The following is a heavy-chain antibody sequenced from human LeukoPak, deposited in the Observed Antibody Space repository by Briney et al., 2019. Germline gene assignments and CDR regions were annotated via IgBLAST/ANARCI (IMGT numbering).Heavy chain of an antibody. Sequence: GGSLRLSCAASGFTFSSYAMSWVRQAPGKGLEWVSAISGSGGSTYYADSVKGRFTISRDNAKNSLYLQMNSLRAEDTAVYYCARDYDSLNWFDPWGQGTLVTVSS. D-gene: IGHD3-3*01. V-gene: IGHV3-23*01. CDR1: GFTFSSYA. J-gene: IGHJ5*02. CDR2: ISGSGGST. CDR3: ARDYDSLNWFDP.